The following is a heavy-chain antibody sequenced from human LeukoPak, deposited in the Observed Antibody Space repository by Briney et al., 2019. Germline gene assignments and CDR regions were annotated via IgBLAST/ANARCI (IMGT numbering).Heavy chain of an antibody. CDR3: ARGAGIRPLDWYFDL. J-gene: IGHJ2*01. D-gene: IGHD5-18*01. CDR2: IWYDGSKK. CDR1: GFTVSSNY. Sequence: GGSLRLSCAASGFTVSSNYMSWVRQAPGKGLEWVAVIWYDGSKKYYVDSVRGRFTISRDNSKNTLYLQMSSLRAEDTAVYYCARGAGIRPLDWYFDLWGRGTLVTVSS. V-gene: IGHV3-33*08.